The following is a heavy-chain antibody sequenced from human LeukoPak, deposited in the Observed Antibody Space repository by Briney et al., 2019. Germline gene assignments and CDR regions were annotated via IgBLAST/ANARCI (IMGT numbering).Heavy chain of an antibody. CDR2: IYSARST. D-gene: IGHD3-22*01. J-gene: IGHJ4*02. Sequence: SGGSLRLSCVASGFTVSSNYMTWVRQAPGKGLEWVSVIYSARSTYYADSVKGRFTISRDNSKNTLYLQMNSLRAEDTAVYYCARDQRVGYYDSSGYLYWGQGTLVTVSS. CDR1: GFTVSSNY. V-gene: IGHV3-66*01. CDR3: ARDQRVGYYDSSGYLY.